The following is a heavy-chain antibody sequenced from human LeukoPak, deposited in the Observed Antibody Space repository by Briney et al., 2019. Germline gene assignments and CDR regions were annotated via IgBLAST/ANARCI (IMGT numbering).Heavy chain of an antibody. CDR3: AREGDPYIVVVPAATGY. Sequence: ASVKVSCKASGYTFTGYYMHWVRQAPGPGLEWMGWINPNSGGTNYAQKFQGRVTMTRDTSISTAYMELSRLRSDDTAVYYCAREGDPYIVVVPAATGYWGQGTLVTVSS. V-gene: IGHV1-2*02. CDR1: GYTFTGYY. CDR2: INPNSGGT. D-gene: IGHD2-2*01. J-gene: IGHJ4*02.